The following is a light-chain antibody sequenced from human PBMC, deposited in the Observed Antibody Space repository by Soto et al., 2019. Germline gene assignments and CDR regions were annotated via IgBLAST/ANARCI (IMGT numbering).Light chain of an antibody. Sequence: QSVLTQPASVSGSPGQSITISCTGATSDVGNNRYLSWYQQHSGKVPNLLIYEVVYRFSGLSHRFSASKSGNTVSLTTTGLRLEGGADYSRTSYTRRSLIFAGGTKLTVL. CDR1: TSDVGNNRY. J-gene: IGLJ2*01. CDR2: EVV. CDR3: TSYTRRSLI. V-gene: IGLV2-14*01.